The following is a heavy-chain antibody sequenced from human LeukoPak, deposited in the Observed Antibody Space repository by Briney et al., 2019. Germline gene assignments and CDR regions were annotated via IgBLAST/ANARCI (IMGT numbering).Heavy chain of an antibody. V-gene: IGHV3-9*01. Sequence: PGGSLRLSCAASGFTFDDYAMHWVRQAPGKGLEWVSGISWNSGSIGYADSVKGRFTISRDNAKNSLYLQMNSLRAEDTALYYCAKGLNDYVWGSYRSWGQGTLVTVSS. D-gene: IGHD3-16*02. CDR1: GFTFDDYA. J-gene: IGHJ4*02. CDR2: ISWNSGSI. CDR3: AKGLNDYVWGSYRS.